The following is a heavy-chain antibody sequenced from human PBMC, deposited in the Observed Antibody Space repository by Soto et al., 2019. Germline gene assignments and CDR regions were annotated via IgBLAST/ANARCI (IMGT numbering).Heavy chain of an antibody. D-gene: IGHD4-4*01. Sequence: PGGSLRLSCAASGFTFSRYAMSVVRQAPGKGLEWVSAISGSGGSTYYADSVKGRFTISRDNSKNTLYLQMNSLRAEDTAVYYCVILSTVRATDCSDFWGQGVLVSVS. CDR2: ISGSGGST. V-gene: IGHV3-23*01. CDR1: GFTFSRYA. CDR3: VILSTVRATDCSDF. J-gene: IGHJ4*02.